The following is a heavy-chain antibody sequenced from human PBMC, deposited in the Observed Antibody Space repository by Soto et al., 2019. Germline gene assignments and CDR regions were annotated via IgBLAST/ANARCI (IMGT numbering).Heavy chain of an antibody. J-gene: IGHJ6*02. Sequence: ASVKVSCKASGYTFNSYAMHWVRQAPGQRLEWMGWINAGNGNTKYSQKYQGRVTITRDTSASTAYMELSSLRSEDTAVYYCAKTTGEDCSSPSCYRANYYYGMDVWGQGTTVTVSS. CDR3: AKTTGEDCSSPSCYRANYYYGMDV. D-gene: IGHD2-2*02. CDR1: GYTFNSYA. V-gene: IGHV1-3*01. CDR2: INAGNGNT.